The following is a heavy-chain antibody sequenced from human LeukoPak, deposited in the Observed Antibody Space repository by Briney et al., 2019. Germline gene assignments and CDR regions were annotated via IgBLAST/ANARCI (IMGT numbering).Heavy chain of an antibody. J-gene: IGHJ4*02. D-gene: IGHD3-9*01. CDR3: ARGGGYFDWLLAYYFDY. CDR1: GYTFTSYG. V-gene: IGHV1-18*01. CDR2: INAYNGNT. Sequence: VASVKVSCKASGYTFTSYGISWVRQAPGQGLEWMGWINAYNGNTNYAQTLQGRVTMTTDTSTSTAYMELRSLRSDDTAVYYCARGGGYFDWLLAYYFDYWGQGTLVTVSS.